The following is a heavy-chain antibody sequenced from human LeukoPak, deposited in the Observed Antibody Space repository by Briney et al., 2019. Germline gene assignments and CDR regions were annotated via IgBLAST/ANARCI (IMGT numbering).Heavy chain of an antibody. Sequence: SETLSLTCTVSGGSISYFFWSWVRQPAGKGLEWIGRIYTSGSTNYNPSLKSRVTMSIDTSKNQFSLKLSSVTAADTAVYYCARARGASSGSYYYYYFMDVWGKGTTVTISS. CDR2: IYTSGST. CDR3: ARARGASSGSYYYYYFMDV. V-gene: IGHV4-4*07. D-gene: IGHD6-19*01. CDR1: GGSISYFF. J-gene: IGHJ6*03.